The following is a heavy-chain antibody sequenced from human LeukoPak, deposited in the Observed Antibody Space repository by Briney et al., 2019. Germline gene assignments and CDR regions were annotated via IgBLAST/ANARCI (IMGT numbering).Heavy chain of an antibody. D-gene: IGHD3-22*01. CDR3: AKDYYDSSGHTDYYFDY. CDR2: IRYDGSNK. Sequence: GSLRLSCAASGFTFSSYGMHWVRQAPGKGLEWVAFIRYDGSNKYYADSVKGRFTISRDNSKNTLYLQMNSLRAEDTAVYYCAKDYYDSSGHTDYYFDYWGQGTLVTVSS. V-gene: IGHV3-30*02. CDR1: GFTFSSYG. J-gene: IGHJ4*02.